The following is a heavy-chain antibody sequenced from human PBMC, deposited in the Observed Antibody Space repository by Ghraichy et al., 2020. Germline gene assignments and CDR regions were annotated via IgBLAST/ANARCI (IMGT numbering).Heavy chain of an antibody. CDR2: ILGSGATT. Sequence: GGSLRLSCEGSGFTFSQYAMSWVRQAPGKGLEWVSGILGSGATTYYADSVKGRFTISRDNSRNTVYLQMHSLRVEDTAVYYCARRSGSVEATTWRYLDSWGRGTPVTVSS. D-gene: IGHD1-26*01. V-gene: IGHV3-23*01. J-gene: IGHJ4*02. CDR3: ARRSGSVEATTWRYLDS. CDR1: GFTFSQYA.